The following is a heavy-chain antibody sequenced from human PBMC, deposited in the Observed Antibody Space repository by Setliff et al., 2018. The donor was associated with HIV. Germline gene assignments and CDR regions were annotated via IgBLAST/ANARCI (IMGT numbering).Heavy chain of an antibody. J-gene: IGHJ3*01. CDR2: IDHGGST. CDR1: SESFTNYY. Sequence: SETLSLTCAVDSESFTNYYWSWIRQPPGKGLEWIGEIDHGGSTRYNPSLKSRITMSVDTSKNQFSLRLSSVTAADTAVYYCARDQADVYNYLLSGAFDFWGQGAMVTVSS. D-gene: IGHD3-10*01. CDR3: ARDQADVYNYLLSGAFDF. V-gene: IGHV4-34*10.